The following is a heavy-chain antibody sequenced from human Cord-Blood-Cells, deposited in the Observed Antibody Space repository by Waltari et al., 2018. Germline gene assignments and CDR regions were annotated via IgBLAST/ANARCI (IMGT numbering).Heavy chain of an antibody. CDR2: INSDGSST. V-gene: IGHV3-74*01. D-gene: IGHD1-26*01. Sequence: EVQLVEYGGGLVQPGGSLRLSCAASGFTFSSYWMHWVRQALGKGLVWVSRINSDGSSTSYADSVKSRFTISRDNAKNTLYLQMNSLRAEDTAVYYCARDLLEWEPKLGGVGYWGQGTLVTVSS. J-gene: IGHJ4*02. CDR1: GFTFSSYW. CDR3: ARDLLEWEPKLGGVGY.